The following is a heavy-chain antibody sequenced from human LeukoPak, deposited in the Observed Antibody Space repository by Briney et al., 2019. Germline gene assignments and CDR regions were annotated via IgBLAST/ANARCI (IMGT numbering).Heavy chain of an antibody. CDR3: SRYQEWELMEDY. J-gene: IGHJ4*02. CDR2: VNSSGCSR. V-gene: IGHV1-46*01. Sequence: VSVKVSCMASGYILTSYYMQWVRQAPAPGHEGVGLVNSSGCSRGHAQKFQGKDTMTRDTTNSTVYMVLSSLRSEDTAVYCGSRYQEWELMEDYWGQGTLVTVSS. CDR1: GYILTSYY. D-gene: IGHD1-26*01.